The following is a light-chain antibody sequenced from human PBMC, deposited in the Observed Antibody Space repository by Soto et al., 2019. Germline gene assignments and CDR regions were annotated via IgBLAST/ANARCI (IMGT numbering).Light chain of an antibody. CDR1: QTVSGSY. J-gene: IGKJ2*01. V-gene: IGKV3-20*01. Sequence: EIVLTQSPGTLSLSPGERATLSCRASQTVSGSYLAWYQQKPGQAPRLLIYGAYRRATGIPDRFSGSGSGTDFTLTISRLEPEDFAVYYCQQYGSSPYTFGQGTKLDIK. CDR2: GAY. CDR3: QQYGSSPYT.